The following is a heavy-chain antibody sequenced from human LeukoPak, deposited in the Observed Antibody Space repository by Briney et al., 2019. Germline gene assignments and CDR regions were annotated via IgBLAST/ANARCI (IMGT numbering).Heavy chain of an antibody. D-gene: IGHD3-3*01. Sequence: ASVKVSCKASGYAFTSYGINWVRQAPGKGLEWMGWISVNNGNTHYAQKFQGRVTMTTDTSTSTAYMEVRSLRSDDTAVYYCQRITIFGVIIDFDYWGQGTLVTVSS. V-gene: IGHV1-18*01. CDR3: QRITIFGVIIDFDY. CDR1: GYAFTSYG. CDR2: ISVNNGNT. J-gene: IGHJ4*02.